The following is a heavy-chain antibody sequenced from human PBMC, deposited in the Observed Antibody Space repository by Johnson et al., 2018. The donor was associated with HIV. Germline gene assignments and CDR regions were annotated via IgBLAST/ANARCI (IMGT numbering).Heavy chain of an antibody. CDR2: ISYDGSNK. Sequence: QVQLVESGGGVVHPGRSLRLSCAASGFTFISYSMHWVRQAPGKGLEWVAGISYDGSNKYYADSVKGRFTISRDNSKNTLYLEMNSLRAEDTAVYYCARDHSGYDSVTAAFDIWGQGTMVTVSS. V-gene: IGHV3-30-3*01. CDR3: ARDHSGYDSVTAAFDI. D-gene: IGHD5-12*01. CDR1: GFTFISYS. J-gene: IGHJ3*02.